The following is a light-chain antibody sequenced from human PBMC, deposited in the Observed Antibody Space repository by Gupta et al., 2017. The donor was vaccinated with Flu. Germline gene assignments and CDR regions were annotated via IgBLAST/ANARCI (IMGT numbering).Light chain of an antibody. J-gene: IGLJ3*02. CDR1: KLGEKY. Sequence: SSEMNQPPSAPVSPGQDVTTTCPGDKLGEKYASWYQQKPAQSRVLVIYEDRRRPSGIPERFSGSKSGNTATLTSSGTQAMDEADYYCQAWDNSTPGRVFGGGTKLAVL. CDR3: QAWDNSTPGRV. V-gene: IGLV3-1*01. CDR2: EDR.